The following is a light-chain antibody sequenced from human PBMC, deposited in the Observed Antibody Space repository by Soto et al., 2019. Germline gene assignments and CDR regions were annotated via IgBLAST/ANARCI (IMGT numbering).Light chain of an antibody. V-gene: IGKV3-15*01. CDR2: GAS. J-gene: IGKJ1*01. CDR3: QQYNDWPPWT. Sequence: EILMTQSPATLSVSPGDRATLSSRASQSVSNNLAWYQQRPGQAPRLLIYGASTRATGIPARFSGSGSGTEFTLTISSLQSEDFAVYYCQQYNDWPPWTFGQGTKVEIK. CDR1: QSVSNN.